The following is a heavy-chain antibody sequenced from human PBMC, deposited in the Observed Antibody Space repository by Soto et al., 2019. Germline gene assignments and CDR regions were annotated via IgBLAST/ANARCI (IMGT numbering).Heavy chain of an antibody. D-gene: IGHD3-22*01. Sequence: PPGKGLEWIGSIYYRGSTYYNPSLKSRVTISVDTSKNQFSLKLSSVTAADTAVYYCARHPSSRNSRKISFVNWFDPWGQGTLVTVSS. CDR3: ARHPSSRNSRKISFVNWFDP. CDR2: IYYRGST. J-gene: IGHJ5*02. V-gene: IGHV4-39*01.